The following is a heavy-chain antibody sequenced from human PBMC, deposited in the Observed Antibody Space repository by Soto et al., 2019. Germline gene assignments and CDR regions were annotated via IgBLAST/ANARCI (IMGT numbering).Heavy chain of an antibody. V-gene: IGHV1-69*11. J-gene: IGHJ4*02. CDR1: GVSFSNFA. D-gene: IGHD1-1*01. Sequence: SVKVSCKASGVSFSNFAMSWLRQAPGQGLEWIGSFIPVIDTGKYAQKLQGRVTITADESTRTAYMELTSLRSEDTAVYYCARGRDGHNSYNFDHWGQGTLVTVSS. CDR3: ARGRDGHNSYNFDH. CDR2: FIPVIDTG.